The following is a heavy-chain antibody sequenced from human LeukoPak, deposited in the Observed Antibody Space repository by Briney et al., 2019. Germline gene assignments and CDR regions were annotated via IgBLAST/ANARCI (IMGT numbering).Heavy chain of an antibody. CDR3: ARSNIATRRGDNWFDP. J-gene: IGHJ5*02. CDR2: IIPIFGTA. V-gene: IGHV1-69*01. CDR1: GGTFSSYA. D-gene: IGHD6-6*01. Sequence: SVKVSCKASGGTFSSYAISWVRQAPGQGLEWMGGIIPIFGTANYAQKFQGRVTITADESTSTAYTELSSLRSEDTAVYYCARSNIATRRGDNWFDPWGQGTLVTVSS.